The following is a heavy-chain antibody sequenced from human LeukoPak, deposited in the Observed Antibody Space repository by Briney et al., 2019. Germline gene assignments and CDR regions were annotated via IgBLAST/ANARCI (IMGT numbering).Heavy chain of an antibody. CDR3: AADPSSSGRLDY. D-gene: IGHD6-6*01. J-gene: IGHJ4*02. CDR1: GFTFTSSA. Sequence: SVKVSCKASGFTFTSSAVQWVRQARGQRLEWIGWIVVGSGNTNYAQKFQERVTITRDMSTGTAYMELSSLRSEDTAVYYCAADPSSSGRLDYWGQGTLVTVSS. V-gene: IGHV1-58*01. CDR2: IVVGSGNT.